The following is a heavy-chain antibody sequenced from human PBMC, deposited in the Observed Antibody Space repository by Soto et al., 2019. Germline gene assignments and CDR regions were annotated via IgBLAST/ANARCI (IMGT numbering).Heavy chain of an antibody. V-gene: IGHV4-34*01. CDR1: GGSFSGYY. CDR2: INHSGST. Sequence: TCAVYGGSFSGYYWSWIRQPPGKGLEWIGEINHSGSTNYNPSLKSRVTISVDTSKNQFSLKLSSVTAADTAVYYCARGTYCSSTSCYWGMDVWGQGTTVTSP. D-gene: IGHD2-2*01. CDR3: ARGTYCSSTSCYWGMDV. J-gene: IGHJ6*02.